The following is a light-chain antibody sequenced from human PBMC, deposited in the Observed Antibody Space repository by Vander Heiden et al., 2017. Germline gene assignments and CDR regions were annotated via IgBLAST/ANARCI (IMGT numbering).Light chain of an antibody. V-gene: IGKV3-15*01. J-gene: IGKJ4*01. Sequence: EIIMTQSPATLSVSPGERATLSCRASQSVRNNLAWYQQKPGQAPRLLTFGTSTRATGVPARFSGSGSGAEFTLTISSLQSEDFAVYYCQQYTIRPLTFGGGTKVEIK. CDR2: GTS. CDR3: QQYTIRPLT. CDR1: QSVRNN.